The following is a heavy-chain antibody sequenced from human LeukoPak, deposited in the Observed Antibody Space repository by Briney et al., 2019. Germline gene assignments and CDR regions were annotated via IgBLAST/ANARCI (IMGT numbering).Heavy chain of an antibody. V-gene: IGHV3-7*01. CDR2: INQDGTET. CDR3: AKVAKYYYGPETFYFFEQ. Sequence: GGSLRPSCAASGFPFSTYWMSWVRQAPGKGLEWVANINQDGTETYYVDSVKGRFTISRDYAKNSLYLQMNSLRVEDTAVYFCAKVAKYYYGPETFYFFEQWGQGTPVTASS. J-gene: IGHJ4*02. CDR1: GFPFSTYW. D-gene: IGHD3-10*01.